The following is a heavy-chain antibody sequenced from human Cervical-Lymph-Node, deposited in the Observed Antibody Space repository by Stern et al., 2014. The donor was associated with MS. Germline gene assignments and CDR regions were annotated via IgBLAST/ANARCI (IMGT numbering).Heavy chain of an antibody. CDR1: GGSISSGGYY. CDR3: ANSKQQLRGNWFDP. Sequence: VQLVESGPGLVKPSQTLSLTCTVSGGSISSGGYYWSWNRQQPGKGLEXIGYIYYSGSTYYNPSLKSRVTISVDTSKNQFSLKLSSVTAADTAVYYCANSKQQLRGNWFDPWGQGTLVTVSS. D-gene: IGHD6-13*01. CDR2: IYYSGST. J-gene: IGHJ5*02. V-gene: IGHV4-31*03.